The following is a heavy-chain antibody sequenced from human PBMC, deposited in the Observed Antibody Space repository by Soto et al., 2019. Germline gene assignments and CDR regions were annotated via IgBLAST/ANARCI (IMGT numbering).Heavy chain of an antibody. J-gene: IGHJ4*02. V-gene: IGHV4-4*07. CDR2: IYSSGSA. CDR3: ATIVGANDY. CDR1: RASIYTYS. Sequence: SETLSLTCTVSRASIYTYSWTWIRQPAGKGLQWIGHIYSSGSANYSPSLKSRVSMSVDSSKNQISLKLSSVTAADTAVYYCATIVGANDYWGQGTLVTVYS. D-gene: IGHD1-26*01.